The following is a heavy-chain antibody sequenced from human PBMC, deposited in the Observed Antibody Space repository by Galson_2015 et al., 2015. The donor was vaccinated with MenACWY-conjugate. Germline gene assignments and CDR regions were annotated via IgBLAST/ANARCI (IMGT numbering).Heavy chain of an antibody. CDR1: GFSFNTYG. J-gene: IGHJ4*02. D-gene: IGHD3-22*01. V-gene: IGHV3-30*02. CDR3: AKGYYYDTTGHNPEVFDY. CDR2: LRSDGSKG. Sequence: LRLSCAASGFSFNTYGMHWVRQAPGKGLEWVASLRSDGSKGFYADSVKGRFTISRDSSKNTVYLQMSSLRVEDTAVYHCAKGYYYDTTGHNPEVFDYWGQGTLVTVSS.